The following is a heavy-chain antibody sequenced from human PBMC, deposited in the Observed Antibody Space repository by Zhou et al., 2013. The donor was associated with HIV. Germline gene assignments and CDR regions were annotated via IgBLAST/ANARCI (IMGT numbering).Heavy chain of an antibody. CDR3: ARGRGHRSGYYDG. J-gene: IGHJ3*01. V-gene: IGHV1-69*05. CDR1: GGSFKNIG. CDR2: IIPIFGTA. Sequence: QVQLVQSGAEVKKPGSSVKVSCKASGGSFKNIGISWVRQAPGQGLEWMGGIIPIFGTANYAQKFQGRVTMTRDTSTSTVYMELSSLRFEDTAVYYCARGRGHRSGYYDGWGQGTMVTVSS. D-gene: IGHD3-16*01.